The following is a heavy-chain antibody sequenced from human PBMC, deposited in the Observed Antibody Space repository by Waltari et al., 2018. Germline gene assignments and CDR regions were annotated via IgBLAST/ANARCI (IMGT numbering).Heavy chain of an antibody. Sequence: EVHLEQSGGGLVQPGGSLRLSCAASGLSVSTTYMSWVRRAPGKGVESVSTIHSDDRTDYADSVKGRFAISRDNSMNTLYLQMYSLRDDDTAVYYCASRPQIGASFDFWGQGILVTVSS. CDR1: GLSVSTTY. J-gene: IGHJ4*02. CDR3: ASRPQIGASFDF. V-gene: IGHV3-66*01. CDR2: IHSDDRT.